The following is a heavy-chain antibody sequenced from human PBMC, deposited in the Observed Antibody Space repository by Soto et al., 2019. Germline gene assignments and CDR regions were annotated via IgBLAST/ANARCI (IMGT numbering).Heavy chain of an antibody. CDR2: INHSGST. Sequence: SETLSLTCAVYGGSFSGYYWSWIRQPPGTGLEWIGEINHSGSTNYNPSLKSRVTISVDTSKNQFSLKLTSVTAADTAVYYCAREKITGLFDYWGQGTLVTVSS. J-gene: IGHJ4*02. D-gene: IGHD2-8*02. CDR3: AREKITGLFDY. CDR1: GGSFSGYY. V-gene: IGHV4-34*01.